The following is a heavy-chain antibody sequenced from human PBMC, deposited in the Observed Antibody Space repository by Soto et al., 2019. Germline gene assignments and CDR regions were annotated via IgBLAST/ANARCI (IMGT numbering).Heavy chain of an antibody. CDR2: IYHSGST. V-gene: IGHV4-4*02. Sequence: SETLSLTCAVSSGSISSSNWWSWVRQPPGKGLEWIGEIYHSGSTNYNPSLKSRVTISVDKSKNQFSLKLSSVTAADTAVYYCAGTTHRTAAMRPYYYYYMDVWGKGTTVTVSS. CDR3: AGTTHRTAAMRPYYYYYMDV. CDR1: SGSISSSNW. J-gene: IGHJ6*03. D-gene: IGHD2-2*01.